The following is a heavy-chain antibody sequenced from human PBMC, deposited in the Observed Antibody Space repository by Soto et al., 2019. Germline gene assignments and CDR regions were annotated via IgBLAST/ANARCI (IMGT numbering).Heavy chain of an antibody. CDR2: INTDGSRT. D-gene: IGHD5-18*01. V-gene: IGHV3-74*01. CDR1: GFAFSSYW. CDR3: ARRDTAMANDY. J-gene: IGHJ4*02. Sequence: GGSLRLSCGASGFAFSSYWMHWVRQAPGKGLVWVSRINTDGSRTNYADSVKGRFTISRDNAKNTLYLQLNSLRADDTAVYYCARRDTAMANDYWGQGTLVTVSS.